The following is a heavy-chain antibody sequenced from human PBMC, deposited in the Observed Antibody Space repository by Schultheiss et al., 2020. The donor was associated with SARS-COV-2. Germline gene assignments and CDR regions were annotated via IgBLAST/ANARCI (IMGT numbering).Heavy chain of an antibody. CDR3: ARQLSSGWYNTEFDY. CDR2: IYYSGST. Sequence: SETLSLTCTVSGGSVSSGSYYWGWIRQPPGKGLEWIGSIYYSGSTYYNPSLKSRVTISVDTSKNQFSLKLSSVTAADTAVYYCARQLSSGWYNTEFDYWGQGTLVTVSS. CDR1: GGSVSSGSYY. J-gene: IGHJ4*02. V-gene: IGHV4-39*01. D-gene: IGHD6-19*01.